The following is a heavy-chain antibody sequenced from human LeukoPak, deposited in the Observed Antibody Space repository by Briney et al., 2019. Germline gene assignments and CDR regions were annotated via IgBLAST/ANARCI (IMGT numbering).Heavy chain of an antibody. V-gene: IGHV1-18*01. D-gene: IGHD2-2*01. Sequence: ASVKVSCKASGYTFTSYGISWVRQAPGQGLEWMGWISAYNGNTNYAQKLQSRVTMTTDTSTSTAYMELRSLRSDDTAVYYCARVSCSSTSCYSAFDYWGQGTLVTVSS. CDR3: ARVSCSSTSCYSAFDY. CDR2: ISAYNGNT. CDR1: GYTFTSYG. J-gene: IGHJ4*02.